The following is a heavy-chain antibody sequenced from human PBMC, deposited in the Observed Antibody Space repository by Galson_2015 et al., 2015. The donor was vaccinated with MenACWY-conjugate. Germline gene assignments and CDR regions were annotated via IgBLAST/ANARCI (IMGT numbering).Heavy chain of an antibody. J-gene: IGHJ4*02. CDR2: TKQDGSVK. Sequence: SLRLSCAASGFTLSTYWMSWVRQAPGQGLEWVANTKQDGSVKYYVGSVKGRFTISRDNAKNSVYLQMNSLGADDTAVYYCAREEWRSGSGSYNSYWGQGTLVTVSS. CDR1: GFTLSTYW. D-gene: IGHD3-10*01. CDR3: AREEWRSGSGSYNSY. V-gene: IGHV3-7*03.